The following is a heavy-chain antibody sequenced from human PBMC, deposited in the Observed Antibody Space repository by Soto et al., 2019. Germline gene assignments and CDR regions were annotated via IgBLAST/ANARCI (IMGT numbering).Heavy chain of an antibody. V-gene: IGHV3-7*01. D-gene: IGHD2-15*01. CDR3: ARRNYPEDCSGGSCYLWPTYMDV. Sequence: PGGSLRLSCAASGFTFSSYWMSWVRQAPGKGLEWVANIKQDGSEKYYVDSVKGRFTISRDNAKNSLYLQMNSLRAEDTAVYYCARRNYPEDCSGGSCYLWPTYMDVWGKGTTVTVSS. CDR2: IKQDGSEK. CDR1: GFTFSSYW. J-gene: IGHJ6*03.